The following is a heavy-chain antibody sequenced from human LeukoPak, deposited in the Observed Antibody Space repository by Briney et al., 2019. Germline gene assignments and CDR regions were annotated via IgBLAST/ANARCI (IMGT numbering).Heavy chain of an antibody. CDR1: GNYW. CDR2: INSDGSWT. J-gene: IGHJ4*02. V-gene: IGHV3-74*01. D-gene: IGHD2/OR15-2a*01. Sequence: GGSLRLSCAASGNYWMHWVRQAPGQGLVWVSHINSDGSWTSYADSVKGRFTISKDNAKNTVYLQMNSLRAEDTAVYYCVSFYETYWGRGTLVTVSS. CDR3: VSFYETY.